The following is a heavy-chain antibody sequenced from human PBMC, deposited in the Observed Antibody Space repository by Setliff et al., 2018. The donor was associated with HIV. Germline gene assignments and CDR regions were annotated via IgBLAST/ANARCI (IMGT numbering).Heavy chain of an antibody. CDR3: ARGTRVGANDAFDI. D-gene: IGHD1-26*01. J-gene: IGHJ3*02. V-gene: IGHV1-2*02. CDR2: INPNSGGT. Sequence: ASVKVSCKASGYTFTGFYMHWVRQAPGQGLEWMGWINPNSGGTNFAQKFQGRVTMTRDTSISTAYMELSRLRSDDTAVYYCARGTRVGANDAFDIWGQGTMVTVS. CDR1: GYTFTGFY.